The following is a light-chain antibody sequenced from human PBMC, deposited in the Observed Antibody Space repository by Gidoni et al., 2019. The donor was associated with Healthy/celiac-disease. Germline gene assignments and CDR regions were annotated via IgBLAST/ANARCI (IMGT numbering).Light chain of an antibody. CDR1: QDISNY. CDR2: DAS. CDR3: QQYDNLPPLT. V-gene: IGKV1-33*01. Sequence: DIQMTQSPSSLSASVGDRVTITCQASQDISNYLNWYQQKPGKAPTLLIYDASNLETGVPSRFSGSGSGTDFTFTISSLQPEEIATYYCQQYDNLPPLTFGGGTKVEIK. J-gene: IGKJ4*01.